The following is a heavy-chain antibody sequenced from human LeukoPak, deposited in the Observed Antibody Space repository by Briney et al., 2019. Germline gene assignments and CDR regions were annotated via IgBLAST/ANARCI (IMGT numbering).Heavy chain of an antibody. J-gene: IGHJ4*02. D-gene: IGHD1-1*01. CDR2: IKQDGSEK. CDR3: ASLGN. Sequence: GGSLRLSCAASGFSLSAYWMTWVRQAPGKGLEWVANIKQDGSEKFYVDSVKGRFTISRDNAKNSLFLQMNSLRADDTAVYYCASLGNWGQGTLVTVSS. V-gene: IGHV3-7*01. CDR1: GFSLSAYW.